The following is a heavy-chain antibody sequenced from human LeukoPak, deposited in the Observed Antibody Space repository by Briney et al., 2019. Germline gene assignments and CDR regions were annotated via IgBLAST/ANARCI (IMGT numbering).Heavy chain of an antibody. CDR3: ARGRARGRYSSSWGGFDY. Sequence: SGTLSLTCAVSGGSISSSNWWSWVRPPPGKGLEWIGEIYHSGSTNYNPSLKSRVTISVDKSKNQFSLKLSSVTAADTAVYYCARGRARGRYSSSWGGFDYWGQGTLVTVSS. CDR2: IYHSGST. D-gene: IGHD6-13*01. V-gene: IGHV4-4*02. J-gene: IGHJ4*02. CDR1: GGSISSSNW.